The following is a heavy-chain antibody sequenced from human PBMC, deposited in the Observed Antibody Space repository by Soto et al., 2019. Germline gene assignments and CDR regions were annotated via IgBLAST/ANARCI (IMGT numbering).Heavy chain of an antibody. Sequence: PGGSLRLSCAASGFTFSSYSMNWVRQAPGKGLEWVSSISSSSSYIYYADSVKGRFTISRDNAKNSLYLQMNSLRAEDTAVYYCARDKRDGTYYYGMDVWGQGTTVTVSS. CDR2: ISSSSSYI. V-gene: IGHV3-21*01. CDR1: GFTFSSYS. CDR3: ARDKRDGTYYYGMDV. D-gene: IGHD1-26*01. J-gene: IGHJ6*02.